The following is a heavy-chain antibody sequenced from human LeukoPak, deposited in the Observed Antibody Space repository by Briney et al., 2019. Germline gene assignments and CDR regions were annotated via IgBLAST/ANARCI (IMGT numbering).Heavy chain of an antibody. CDR1: GGSISSYY. V-gene: IGHV4-59*12. Sequence: PSETLSLTCTVSGGSISSYYWSWIRQPPGKGLEWIGYIYYSGSTNYNPSLKSRVTMSADTSKNKFSLKLSSVTAADTAVYYCARGITMVRGVTTVNWFDPWGQGTLVTVSS. J-gene: IGHJ5*02. CDR3: ARGITMVRGVTTVNWFDP. CDR2: IYYSGST. D-gene: IGHD3-10*01.